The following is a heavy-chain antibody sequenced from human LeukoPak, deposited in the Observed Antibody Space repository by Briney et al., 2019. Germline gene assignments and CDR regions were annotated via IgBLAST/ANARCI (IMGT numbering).Heavy chain of an antibody. CDR2: ISSSGSTI. CDR3: ARALDYYYYMDV. V-gene: IGHV3-11*04. CDR1: GFTFSDYY. J-gene: IGHJ6*03. Sequence: GGSLRLSCAASGFTFSDYYMSWIRQAPGKGLEWVSYISSSGSTIYYADSVKGRFTISRDNTKNSLYLQMNSLRAEDTAVYYCARALDYYYYMDVWGKGTTVTVSS.